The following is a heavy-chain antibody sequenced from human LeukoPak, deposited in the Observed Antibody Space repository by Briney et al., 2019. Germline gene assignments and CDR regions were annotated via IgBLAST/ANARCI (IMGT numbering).Heavy chain of an antibody. CDR3: AKGGIFDWFLIDY. CDR1: GFNFITYG. J-gene: IGHJ4*02. Sequence: GGSLRLSCAASGFNFITYGMHWVRQAPGKGLEWVTFIRHDGSVRKYADSVRGRFTVSRDNSKNTLSLQMNSLRPGDTAVYYCAKGGIFDWFLIDYWGQGTLVTVSS. CDR2: IRHDGSVR. V-gene: IGHV3-30*02. D-gene: IGHD3-9*01.